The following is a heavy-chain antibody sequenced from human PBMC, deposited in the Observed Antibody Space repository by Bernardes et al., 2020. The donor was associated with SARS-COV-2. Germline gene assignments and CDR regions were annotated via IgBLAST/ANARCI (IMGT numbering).Heavy chain of an antibody. J-gene: IGHJ6*03. D-gene: IGHD3-3*01. CDR3: ARELPSYYDFWSGYYMSYYYMDV. CDR2: IYTSGST. V-gene: IGHV4-4*07. Sequence: SEPLPLTCTVSGGSISSYYWSWIRQPAGKGLEWIGRIYTSGSTNYNPSLKSRVTMSVDTSKNQFSLKLSSVTAADTAVYYCARELPSYYDFWSGYYMSYYYMDVWGKGTTVTVSS. CDR1: GGSISSYY.